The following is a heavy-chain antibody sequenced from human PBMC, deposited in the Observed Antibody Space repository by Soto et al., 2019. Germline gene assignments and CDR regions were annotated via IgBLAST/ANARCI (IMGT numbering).Heavy chain of an antibody. CDR1: GFNFTSSA. V-gene: IGHV1-58*01. D-gene: IGHD3-22*01. Sequence: GASVKVSCKASGFNFTSSAVQWVRQARGQRLEWIGWIVVGSGNTNYAQKFQERVTITRDMSTSTAYMELSSLRSEDTAVYYCAADIPNLLRGNPFYYYYGMDVWGQGTTVTVSS. CDR2: IVVGSGNT. J-gene: IGHJ6*02. CDR3: AADIPNLLRGNPFYYYYGMDV.